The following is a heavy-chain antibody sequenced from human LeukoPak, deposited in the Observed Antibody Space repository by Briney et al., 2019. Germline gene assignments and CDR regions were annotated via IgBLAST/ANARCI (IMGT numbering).Heavy chain of an antibody. CDR2: IIPILGIA. Sequence: SVKVSCKASGGTFSSYTISWVRQAPGQGLEWMGRIIPILGIANYAQKFQGRVTITADKYTSTAYMELSSLRSEDTAVYYCARDPRLGATTVTSFDYWGQGTLVTVSS. CDR3: ARDPRLGATTVTSFDY. V-gene: IGHV1-69*04. J-gene: IGHJ4*02. D-gene: IGHD5-12*01. CDR1: GGTFSSYT.